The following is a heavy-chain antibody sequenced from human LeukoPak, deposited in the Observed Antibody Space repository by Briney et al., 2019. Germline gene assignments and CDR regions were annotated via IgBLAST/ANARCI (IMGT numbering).Heavy chain of an antibody. CDR2: ISWNSGSI. CDR3: AKAYSSSWYGHFDY. V-gene: IGHV3-9*01. Sequence: QTGGSLRLSCAASGFTFDDYAMHWVRQAPGKGLEWVSGISWNSGSIGYADSVKGRFTISRDNAKNSLYLQMNSLRAEDTALYYCAKAYSSSWYGHFDYWGQGALVTVSS. D-gene: IGHD6-13*01. J-gene: IGHJ4*02. CDR1: GFTFDDYA.